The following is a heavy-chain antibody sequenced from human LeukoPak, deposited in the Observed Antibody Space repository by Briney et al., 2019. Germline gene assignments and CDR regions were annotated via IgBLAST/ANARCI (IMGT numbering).Heavy chain of an antibody. D-gene: IGHD3-10*01. CDR2: ISGGGSFT. Sequence: PGGSLRLSCAASGFTFSSYAMSWVRQAPVKGLGWVSTISGGGSFTYYADSVKGRFTISRDNSMKTLYLQMNSLRAEDTAVYYCAKLLDSGSYYKYDYWGQGILVTVSS. CDR3: AKLLDSGSYYKYDY. J-gene: IGHJ4*02. V-gene: IGHV3-23*01. CDR1: GFTFSSYA.